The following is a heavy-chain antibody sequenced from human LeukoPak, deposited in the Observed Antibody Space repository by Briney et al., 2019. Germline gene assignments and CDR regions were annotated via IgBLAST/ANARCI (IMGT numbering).Heavy chain of an antibody. D-gene: IGHD1-26*01. CDR1: GGSFSGYY. Sequence: SETLSLTCAVYGGSFSGYYWSWIRQPPGKGLEWIGEINHSGSTNYSPSLKSRVTISVDTSKNQFSLKLSSVTAADTAVYYCARAFLGKAGRSRFDYWGQGTLVTVSS. V-gene: IGHV4-34*01. J-gene: IGHJ4*02. CDR2: INHSGST. CDR3: ARAFLGKAGRSRFDY.